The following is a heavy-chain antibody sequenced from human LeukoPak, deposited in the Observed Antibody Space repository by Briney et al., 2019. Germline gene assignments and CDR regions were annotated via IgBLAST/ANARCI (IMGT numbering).Heavy chain of an antibody. Sequence: QPGGSLRLSCAASGFTFSRYSMNWVRQAAGKGLEWVSVISGSGGSTYYADSVKGRFTISRDNSKNTLYLQMSSLRAEDTAVYYCAKVLSSVPIWDYWGQGTLVTVSS. CDR2: ISGSGGST. J-gene: IGHJ4*02. D-gene: IGHD3-22*01. V-gene: IGHV3-23*01. CDR3: AKVLSSVPIWDY. CDR1: GFTFSRYS.